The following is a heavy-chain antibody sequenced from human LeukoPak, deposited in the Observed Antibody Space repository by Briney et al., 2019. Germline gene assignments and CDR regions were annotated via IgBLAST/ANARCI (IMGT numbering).Heavy chain of an antibody. J-gene: IGHJ5*02. V-gene: IGHV3-23*01. D-gene: IGHD6-13*01. CDR2: ISGNGGYT. CDR3: AKDPYSSAWFSRDWFDP. CDR1: GFTFSSYS. Sequence: GGSLRLSCAASGFTFSSYSMNWVRQAPGKGLEWVSAISGNGGYTYYADSVKGRFTISRDNPKNTLYLQMNSLRAEDTAVYYCAKDPYSSAWFSRDWFDPWGQGTLVTVSS.